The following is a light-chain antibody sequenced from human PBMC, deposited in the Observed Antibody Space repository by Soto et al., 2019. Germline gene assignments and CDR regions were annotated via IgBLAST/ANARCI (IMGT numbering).Light chain of an antibody. CDR2: GAS. J-gene: IGKJ4*01. V-gene: IGKV3-20*01. CDR3: QQYGRSLT. Sequence: DIVLPHSPRTLWLSPRAGATLSCRASQSVSSSYLAWYQQNPGQAPRLLIYGASSRATGITDRFSGSGSGTDFTLTISRLEHEDSAVYYCQQYGRSLTFGGGTKVDI. CDR1: QSVSSSY.